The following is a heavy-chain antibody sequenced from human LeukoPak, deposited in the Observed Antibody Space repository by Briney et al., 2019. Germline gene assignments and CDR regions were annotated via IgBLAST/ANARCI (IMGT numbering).Heavy chain of an antibody. D-gene: IGHD6-19*01. CDR3: ARVDNSGLRPFHY. V-gene: IGHV4-4*07. CDR2: IYSSGST. J-gene: IGHJ4*02. Sequence: SETLSLTCTVSGASISSYYWTWIRQPAGKGLEWIGRIYSSGSTTYNPSLKSRVTMSVDTSNNQISLKLTSVTAADPGVYYCARVDNSGLRPFHYWGQGTLVTVSS. CDR1: GASISSYY.